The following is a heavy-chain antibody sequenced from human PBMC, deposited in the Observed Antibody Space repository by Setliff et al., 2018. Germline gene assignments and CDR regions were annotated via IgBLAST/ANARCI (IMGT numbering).Heavy chain of an antibody. J-gene: IGHJ4*02. CDR2: IYPGDSDT. CDR3: ARQAGNSNIDY. CDR1: GYSFSNFW. Sequence: GESLKISCKGSGYSFSNFWIGWVRQMPGKGLEWMGIIYPGDSDTKYSPSFQGQVTISADKSISTAYLQLSSLKASDTAMYYCARQAGNSNIDYWGRGTLVTVSS. V-gene: IGHV5-51*01. D-gene: IGHD6-19*01.